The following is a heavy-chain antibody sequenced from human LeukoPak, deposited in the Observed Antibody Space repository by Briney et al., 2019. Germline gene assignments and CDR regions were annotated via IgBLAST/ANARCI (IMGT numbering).Heavy chain of an antibody. D-gene: IGHD2-15*01. CDR1: GGSISSSSHY. Sequence: SETLSLTCTVSGGSISSSSHYWGWIRQPPGKGLEWIGSMYYRGSTYHNPSLKSRVTISVDTSKNQFSLKLSSVTAADTAVYYCARTYCSGGSCYHTSAFDPWGQGTLVTVSS. J-gene: IGHJ5*02. V-gene: IGHV4-39*07. CDR3: ARTYCSGGSCYHTSAFDP. CDR2: MYYRGST.